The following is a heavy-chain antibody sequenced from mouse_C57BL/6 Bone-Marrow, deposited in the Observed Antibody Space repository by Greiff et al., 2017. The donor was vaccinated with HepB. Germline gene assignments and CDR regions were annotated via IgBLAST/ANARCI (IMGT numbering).Heavy chain of an antibody. CDR3: ARLRLTTVVGFDY. J-gene: IGHJ2*01. Sequence: VQLQQSGAELVRPGTSVKMSCKASGYTFTNYWIGWAKQRPGHGLEWIGDIYPGGGYTNYNEKFKGKATLTADKSSSTAYMQFSSLTSEESAIYYCARLRLTTVVGFDYWGQGTTLTVSS. D-gene: IGHD1-1*01. CDR2: IYPGGGYT. V-gene: IGHV1-63*01. CDR1: GYTFTNYW.